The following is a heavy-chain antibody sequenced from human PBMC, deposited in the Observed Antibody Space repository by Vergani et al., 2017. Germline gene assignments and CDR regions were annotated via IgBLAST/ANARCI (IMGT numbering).Heavy chain of an antibody. Sequence: QLVQSGPEVKKPGTSVEVSCKASGFTFTSSAMQWVRQARGQRLEWIGWFVVGSGNTNYAQKFQERVTITRDMSTSTAYMELSSLRSEDTAVYYCAADRGEMATIEGFYYGMDVWGQGTTVTVSS. J-gene: IGHJ6*02. CDR1: GFTFTSSA. CDR2: FVVGSGNT. V-gene: IGHV1-58*02. CDR3: AADRGEMATIEGFYYGMDV. D-gene: IGHD5-24*01.